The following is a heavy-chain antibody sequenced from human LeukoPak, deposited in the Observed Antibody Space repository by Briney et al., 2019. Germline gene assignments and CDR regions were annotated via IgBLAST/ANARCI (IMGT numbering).Heavy chain of an antibody. V-gene: IGHV3-48*03. J-gene: IGHJ6*04. D-gene: IGHD3-10*02. CDR2: IISSGSTI. Sequence: GGALGVFCAGAGFTFSSYEEQWGRQAAGEGLEVVSHIISSGSTIYYAASVKGRFTISRDNAKNSLYLQMNSLSADATAVYYCAELGITMIGGVWGKGTTVTISS. CDR1: GFTFSSYE. CDR3: AELGITMIGGV.